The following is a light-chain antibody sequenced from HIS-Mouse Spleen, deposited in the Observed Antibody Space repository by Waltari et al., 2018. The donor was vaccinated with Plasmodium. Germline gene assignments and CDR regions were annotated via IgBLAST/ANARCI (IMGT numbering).Light chain of an antibody. Sequence: SYELTQPPSVSLSPGQPARITCSGDAFPKNTASWYQQKSGQAPVLVIYEDSKRPSGIPERFSGSSSGTMATLTISGAQVEDEADYYCYSTDSSGNHRVFGGGTKLTVL. V-gene: IGLV3-10*01. CDR1: AFPKNT. CDR2: EDS. J-gene: IGLJ3*02. CDR3: YSTDSSGNHRV.